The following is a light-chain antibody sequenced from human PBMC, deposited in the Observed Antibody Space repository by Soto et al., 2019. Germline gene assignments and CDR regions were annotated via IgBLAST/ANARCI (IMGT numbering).Light chain of an antibody. CDR3: QALDSSLNVYV. J-gene: IGLJ1*01. CDR2: DNL. V-gene: IGLV1-40*01. CDR1: SSNIGAGYA. Sequence: QSVLTQPPSVSGAPGQRVTISCTGSSSNIGAGYAVHWYQQLPGTAPKLLIYDNLNRPSGVPDRFSGSRSGTSASLAITGLQAEDEADYYCQALDSSLNVYVFAPGTKLTVL.